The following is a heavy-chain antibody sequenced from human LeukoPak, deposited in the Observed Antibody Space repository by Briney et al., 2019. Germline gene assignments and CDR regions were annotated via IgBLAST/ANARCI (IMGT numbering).Heavy chain of an antibody. Sequence: GGSLRLSCAASGFTFNDYAMKWVRQAPGKGLEWVSAISRTSAYIYYSDSVKCRFTNSRDNDENSVYLQRDRLRAEDTAFYYCAREERRYCPDSSCYPGDYWGQGILVTVSS. CDR2: ISRTSAYI. V-gene: IGHV3-21*01. CDR3: AREERRYCPDSSCYPGDY. J-gene: IGHJ4*02. D-gene: IGHD2-8*02. CDR1: GFTFNDYA.